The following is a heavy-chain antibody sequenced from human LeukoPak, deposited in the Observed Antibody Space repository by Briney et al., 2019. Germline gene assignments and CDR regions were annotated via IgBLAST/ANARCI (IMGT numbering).Heavy chain of an antibody. Sequence: ASVKVSCKASGYTFTSYVMNWVRQAPGQGLGWMGWINTNTGNPTYAQGFTGRFVFSLDTSVSTAYLQISSLKAEDTAVYYCARVNGRRGSPRIDYWGQGTLVTVSS. CDR2: INTNTGNP. J-gene: IGHJ4*02. D-gene: IGHD1-26*01. V-gene: IGHV7-4-1*02. CDR1: GYTFTSYV. CDR3: ARVNGRRGSPRIDY.